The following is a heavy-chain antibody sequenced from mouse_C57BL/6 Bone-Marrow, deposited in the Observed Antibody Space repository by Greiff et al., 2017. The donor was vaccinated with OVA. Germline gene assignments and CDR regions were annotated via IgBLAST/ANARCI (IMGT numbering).Heavy chain of an antibody. D-gene: IGHD1-1*01. CDR1: GFNFKDDY. J-gene: IGHJ4*01. Sequence: EVQLQQSGAELVRPGASVKLSCTASGFNFKDDYMHWVKQRPEQGLEWIGWIDPENGDTEYASKFQGKATITADTSYNTAYLQLSSLTSEDTAVYYCTAITTVVEGYWGQGTSVTVSS. CDR2: IDPENGDT. CDR3: TAITTVVEGY. V-gene: IGHV14-4*01.